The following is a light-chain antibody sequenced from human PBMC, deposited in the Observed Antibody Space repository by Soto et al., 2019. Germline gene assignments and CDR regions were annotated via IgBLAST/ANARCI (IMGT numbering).Light chain of an antibody. Sequence: QSALTQPASVSGSPGQSITISCTGTSSDVGGYDHVSWYQQHPGRAPKLMIYDVSNRPSGVSNRFSGSKSGNTASLTISGLPAEDAADYYCTSYTSSNTLVFGGGTKLTVL. CDR3: TSYTSSNTLV. CDR2: DVS. J-gene: IGLJ2*01. CDR1: SSDVGGYDH. V-gene: IGLV2-14*01.